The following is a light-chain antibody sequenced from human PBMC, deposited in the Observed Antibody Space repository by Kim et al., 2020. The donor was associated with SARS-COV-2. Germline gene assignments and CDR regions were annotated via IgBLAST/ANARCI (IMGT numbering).Light chain of an antibody. Sequence: AIQLTQSPSSLSASVGDRVTITCRASQGISSALAWYQQEPGKAPKLLLYDASSLESGVPSRFSGSGSGTDFTLTISSLQPEDFATYYCQQFNSYPLTFGGGTKLEIK. CDR1: QGISSA. CDR2: DAS. J-gene: IGKJ4*01. V-gene: IGKV1-13*02. CDR3: QQFNSYPLT.